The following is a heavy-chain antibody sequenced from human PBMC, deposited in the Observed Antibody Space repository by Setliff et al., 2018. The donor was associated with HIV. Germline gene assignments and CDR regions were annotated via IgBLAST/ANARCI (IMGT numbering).Heavy chain of an antibody. CDR2: ISQSGST. D-gene: IGHD3-3*01. CDR3: ARGRDYTGSWFRPFYLDF. V-gene: IGHV4-34*01. Sequence: SETLSLTCAVYGGSFSGYYWTWIRQPPGMGLEWIGEISQSGSTAYNLALESRVSMSIDTSKNQFSLKLTSVTAADTAIYYCARGRDYTGSWFRPFYLDFWGHGNLVTVSS. CDR1: GGSFSGYY. J-gene: IGHJ4*01.